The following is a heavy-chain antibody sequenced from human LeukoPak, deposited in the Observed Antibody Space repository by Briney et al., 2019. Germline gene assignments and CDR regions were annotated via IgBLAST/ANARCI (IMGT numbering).Heavy chain of an antibody. CDR2: INAGNGNT. CDR3: GRSDYGDYGITY. CDR1: GYTFTSYA. V-gene: IGHV1-3*01. J-gene: IGHJ4*02. D-gene: IGHD4-17*01. Sequence: GALVKVSCKASGYTFTSYAMYWVRQAPGQRLEWMGWINAGNGNTKYSQKFQGRVTITRDTSASTVYMELTSLRSEDTAVYYCGRSDYGDYGITYWGQGTLVTVSS.